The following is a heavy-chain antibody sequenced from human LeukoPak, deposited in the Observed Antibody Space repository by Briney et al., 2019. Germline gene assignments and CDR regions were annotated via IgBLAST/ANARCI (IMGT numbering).Heavy chain of an antibody. CDR2: VSGSGDST. Sequence: GGSLRLSCAASGFTFSSNAMSWVRQAPGKGLEWVSLVSGSGDSTYYADSVKGRFTISRDNSKNMLYLQMNSLRAEDTAIYYCAKDTGYNYGYDYWGQGTLATVSS. CDR1: GFTFSSNA. D-gene: IGHD5-18*01. V-gene: IGHV3-23*01. J-gene: IGHJ4*02. CDR3: AKDTGYNYGYDY.